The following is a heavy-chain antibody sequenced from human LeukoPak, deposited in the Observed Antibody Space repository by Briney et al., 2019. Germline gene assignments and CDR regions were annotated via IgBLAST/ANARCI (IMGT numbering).Heavy chain of an antibody. D-gene: IGHD1-1*01. CDR1: GGSISSYY. V-gene: IGHV4-4*07. Sequence: PSETLSLTCTVSGGSISSYYWSWIRQPAGKGLEWIGRIYTSGSTNYNPSLKSRVTMSVDTPKNQFSLKLSSVTAADTAVYYCARDYTTKLERRMYAFDIWGQGTMVTVSS. J-gene: IGHJ3*02. CDR3: ARDYTTKLERRMYAFDI. CDR2: IYTSGST.